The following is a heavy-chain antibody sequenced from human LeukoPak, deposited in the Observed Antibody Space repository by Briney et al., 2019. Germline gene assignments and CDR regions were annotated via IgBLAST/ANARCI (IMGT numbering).Heavy chain of an antibody. V-gene: IGHV3-13*01. CDR2: IDTAGRT. CDR1: GFTFSSYD. Sequence: PGGSLRLSCAASGFTFSSYDIHWVRQATGKGLEWVSGIDTAGRTYYPGSVKGRLTISRENAKNSVYLQMNSLTVGDTAVYYCVRERMADSRGKAIQYFDYWGQGTLVTVSS. J-gene: IGHJ4*02. CDR3: VRERMADSRGKAIQYFDY. D-gene: IGHD3-22*01.